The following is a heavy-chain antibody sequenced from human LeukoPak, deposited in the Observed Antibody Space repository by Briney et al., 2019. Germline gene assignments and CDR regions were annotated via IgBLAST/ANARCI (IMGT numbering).Heavy chain of an antibody. CDR1: EFTFSSYS. CDR2: ITNSGNSK. D-gene: IGHD2-21*02. CDR3: TSWGDTTAEYFQR. Sequence: PGGSLRLSCAASEFTFSSYSMNWVRQAPGKGLEWVSYITNSGNSKSYADSVKGRFTISRDNTKNSLYLQMNGLRAEDTAVYYCTSWGDTTAEYFQRWGQGTLVTVSS. V-gene: IGHV3-48*01. J-gene: IGHJ1*01.